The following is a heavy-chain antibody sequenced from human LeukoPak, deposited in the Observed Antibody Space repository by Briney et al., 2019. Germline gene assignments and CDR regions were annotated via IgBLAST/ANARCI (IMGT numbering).Heavy chain of an antibody. CDR2: VHYSGST. CDR3: ARVGHDYGDYVDY. V-gene: IGHV4-59*01. CDR1: GGSISSYY. D-gene: IGHD4-17*01. Sequence: PSETLSLTCTVSGGSISSYYWSWIRQPPGKGLEWIGYVHYSGSTHYNPSLKSRVTISLDTPKNQFSLKLSSVTAADTAVYYCARVGHDYGDYVDYWGQGTLVTVSS. J-gene: IGHJ4*02.